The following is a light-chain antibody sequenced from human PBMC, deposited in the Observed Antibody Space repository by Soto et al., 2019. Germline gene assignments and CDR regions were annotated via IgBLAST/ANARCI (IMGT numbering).Light chain of an antibody. J-gene: IGLJ1*01. CDR3: NSYTGSGIV. CDR1: SSDVGGYNY. Sequence: QSALTQPASVSGSPGQSITISCTGTSSDVGGYNYVSWYQHHPGKAPKLMIYEVSNWPSGVSYRFSGSKSGNTASLTISGLQAEDEADYYCNSYTGSGIVFGTGTKLTVL. V-gene: IGLV2-14*01. CDR2: EVS.